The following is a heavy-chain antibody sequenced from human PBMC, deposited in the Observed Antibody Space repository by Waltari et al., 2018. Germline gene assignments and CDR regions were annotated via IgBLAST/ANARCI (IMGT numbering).Heavy chain of an antibody. Sequence: EVQLVESGGGLVQPGGSLRLSCAASGFTFSSYWMSWVRQAPGKGLEWVANIKQDGSEKDDVDSVKGRFTISRDNAKNSLYLQMNSLRAEDTAVYYCARDKKGIGYCSSTSCYTSGYYYGMDVWGQGTTVTVSS. D-gene: IGHD2-2*02. V-gene: IGHV3-7*01. CDR3: ARDKKGIGYCSSTSCYTSGYYYGMDV. CDR1: GFTFSSYW. CDR2: IKQDGSEK. J-gene: IGHJ6*02.